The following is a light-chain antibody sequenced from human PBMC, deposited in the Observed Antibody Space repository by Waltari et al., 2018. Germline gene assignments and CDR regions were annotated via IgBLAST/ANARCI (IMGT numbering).Light chain of an antibody. CDR1: QSLLHIDGITY. V-gene: IGKV2-30*02. Sequence: VVMTQYPLSLPVTLGQPASISCRSSQSLLHIDGITYLDWFHLRPGQSPRRLIYKISHRESGVPNRFSGRGSGNEFTLKISRVEAEDVGVYYCLESTYWPWTFGQGTKVEIK. CDR2: KIS. J-gene: IGKJ1*01. CDR3: LESTYWPWT.